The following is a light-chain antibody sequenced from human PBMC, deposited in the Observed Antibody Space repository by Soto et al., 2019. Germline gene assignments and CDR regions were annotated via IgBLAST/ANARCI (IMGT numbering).Light chain of an antibody. CDR2: KAS. CDR1: QDVSNY. CDR3: QQYNSYSAA. V-gene: IGKV1-5*03. Sequence: DIQMTQSPSSLSASVGDRVTITCQASQDVSNYLNWYQQKLGKAPKLLIYKASTLKSGVPSRFSGSDSGTDLTLTISSLQPDDFAAYYCQQYNSYSAAFGQGTKV. J-gene: IGKJ1*01.